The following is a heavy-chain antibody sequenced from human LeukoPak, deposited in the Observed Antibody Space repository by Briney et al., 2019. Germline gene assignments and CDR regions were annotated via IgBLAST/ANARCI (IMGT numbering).Heavy chain of an antibody. CDR1: GFTFSSYS. V-gene: IGHV3-48*04. J-gene: IGHJ4*01. Sequence: GGSLRLSCAASGFTFSSYSMSWVRQAPGKGLEWVSYISSTSATIYYADSVRGRFTSSRDDAKNSLYLQMNSLRAEDTAVYYCARDPVAEPLDYWGHGTLVTVSS. CDR3: ARDPVAEPLDY. CDR2: ISSTSATI. D-gene: IGHD1-14*01.